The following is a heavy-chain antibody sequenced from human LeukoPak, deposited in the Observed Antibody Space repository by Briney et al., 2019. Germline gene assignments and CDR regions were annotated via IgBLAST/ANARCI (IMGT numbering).Heavy chain of an antibody. CDR2: ISGSGGST. CDR1: GFTFSSYA. J-gene: IGHJ6*03. CDR3: AKYGSSWPVPYYMDV. Sequence: PGGSLRLSCAASGFTFSSYAMSWVRQAPGKGLEWVSAISGSGGSTYYADSVKGRFTISRDNSKNTLYLQMNSLRAEDTAVYYCAKYGSSWPVPYYMDVWGKGTTVTVSS. V-gene: IGHV3-23*01. D-gene: IGHD6-13*01.